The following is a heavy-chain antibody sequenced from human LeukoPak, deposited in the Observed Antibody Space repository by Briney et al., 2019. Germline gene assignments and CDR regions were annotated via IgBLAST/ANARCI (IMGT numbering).Heavy chain of an antibody. CDR3: ARAGSCSGGSCSDWFDP. CDR2: INPDSGGT. D-gene: IGHD2-15*01. J-gene: IGHJ5*02. V-gene: IGHV1-2*02. Sequence: ASVKVSCTASGYTFTDYYMYWVRQAPGQGLEWMGWINPDSGGTNYAQKFQGRVTMTRDTSISTAYMELSRLRSDDTAVYYCARAGSCSGGSCSDWFDPWGQGTLATVSS. CDR1: GYTFTDYY.